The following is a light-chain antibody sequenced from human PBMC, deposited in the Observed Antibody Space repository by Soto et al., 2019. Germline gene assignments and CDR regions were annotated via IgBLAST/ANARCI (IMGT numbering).Light chain of an antibody. CDR2: GAS. V-gene: IGKV3-20*01. J-gene: IGKJ1*01. CDR3: QQYGSSPKT. Sequence: IVLTQSPGTLSLSPVERATLSCRSSQSVSRSYLAWYQQKPGQAPRLLIYGASSRATGIPDRFSGSGSGTDFTLTISRLEPEDFAVYYCQQYGSSPKTFGQGTKVDI. CDR1: QSVSRSY.